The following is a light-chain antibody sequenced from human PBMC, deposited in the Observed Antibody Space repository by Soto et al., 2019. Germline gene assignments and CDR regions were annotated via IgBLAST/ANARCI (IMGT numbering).Light chain of an antibody. V-gene: IGKV3D-15*01. CDR2: AAS. CDR3: QQYNNWPSIT. CDR1: QTIGSSH. Sequence: EIVLTQSPGTLSLSPGARATLSCRASQTIGSSHLAWYQQKPGQAPRVLIFAASSRATGIPDRFSGSGSGTEFTLTISSLQSEDFAVYYCQQYNNWPSITFGQGTRLEIK. J-gene: IGKJ5*01.